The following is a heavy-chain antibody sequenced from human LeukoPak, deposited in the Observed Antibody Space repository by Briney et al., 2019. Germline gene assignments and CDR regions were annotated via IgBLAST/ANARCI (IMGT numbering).Heavy chain of an antibody. CDR3: ARVYYYGSGSYPISRGSHYFDY. V-gene: IGHV4-4*07. CDR2: IYTSGST. J-gene: IGHJ4*02. CDR1: GGSISSYY. Sequence: PSETLSLTCTVSGGSISSYYWSWIRQPAGKGLEWIGRIYTSGSTNYNPSLKSRVTISVDTSKNQFSLKLSSVTAADTAVYYCARVYYYGSGSYPISRGSHYFDYWGQGTLVTVSS. D-gene: IGHD3-10*01.